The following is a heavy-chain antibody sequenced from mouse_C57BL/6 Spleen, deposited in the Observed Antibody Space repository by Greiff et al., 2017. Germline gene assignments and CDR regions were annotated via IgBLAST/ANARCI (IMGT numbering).Heavy chain of an antibody. CDR2: INPNNGGT. J-gene: IGHJ4*01. CDR1: GNTFTDYY. V-gene: IGHV1-26*01. Sequence: EVQLQQSGPELVKPGASVKISCKASGNTFTDYYMNWVKQSHGKSLEWIGDINPNNGGTSYNQKFKGKATLTVDKSSSTAYMELRSLTSEDSAVYYCAKITTVVATQAMDYWGQGTSVTVSS. CDR3: AKITTVVATQAMDY. D-gene: IGHD1-1*01.